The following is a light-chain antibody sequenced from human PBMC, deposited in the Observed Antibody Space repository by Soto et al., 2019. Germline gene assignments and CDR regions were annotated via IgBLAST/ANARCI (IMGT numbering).Light chain of an antibody. V-gene: IGKV3-20*01. CDR2: DTS. CDR3: QQFSSYPLT. CDR1: QSVSSNY. Sequence: EIVLTQSPVTLSLSPGERATLSCRASQSVSSNYLAWYQQRPGQTPTLLISDTSIRATGIPDRFSGSGSGTDFTLAISRLEPEDFAVYYCQQFSSYPLTFGGGTKVDIK. J-gene: IGKJ4*01.